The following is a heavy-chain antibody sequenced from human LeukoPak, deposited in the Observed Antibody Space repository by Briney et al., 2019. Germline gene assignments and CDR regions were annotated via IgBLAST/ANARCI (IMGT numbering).Heavy chain of an antibody. D-gene: IGHD1-26*01. Sequence: ASVKVSCKASGYTFTGYAMHWVRQAPGQRLEWMGWINAGNGNTKYSQKFQGRVTITRDTSASTAYMELSSLRSEDTAVYYCARAGIVGATSYYYGMDVWGQGTTVTVSS. J-gene: IGHJ6*02. CDR1: GYTFTGYA. V-gene: IGHV1-3*01. CDR2: INAGNGNT. CDR3: ARAGIVGATSYYYGMDV.